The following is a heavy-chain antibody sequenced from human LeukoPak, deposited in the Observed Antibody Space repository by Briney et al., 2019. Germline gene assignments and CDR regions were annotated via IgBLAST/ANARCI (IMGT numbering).Heavy chain of an antibody. CDR1: GGSFSGYY. CDR2: INHSGST. J-gene: IGHJ4*02. Sequence: PSETLSLTCAVYGGSFSGYYWSWIRQPPGKGLEWIGEINHSGSTNYNPSLKGRVTISVDTSKNQFSLKLSSVTAADTAVYYCARSGPVTKIDYWGQGTLVTVSS. V-gene: IGHV4-34*01. CDR3: ARSGPVTKIDY. D-gene: IGHD3-10*01.